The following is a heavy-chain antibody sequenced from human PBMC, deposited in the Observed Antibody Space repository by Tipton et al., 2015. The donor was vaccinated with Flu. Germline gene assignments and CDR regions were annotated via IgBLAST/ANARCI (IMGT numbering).Heavy chain of an antibody. Sequence: TLSLTCAVSGDSIYSHGYCWSWLRQPRGKGLEWSGYIYHSGSTYYNPSLKSRLTISVDRSKNQFSLKLTSVTAADTAVYYCARVDYGDYVQAFDIWGQGTLVTVSS. J-gene: IGHJ3*02. CDR1: GDSIYSHGYC. CDR3: ARVDYGDYVQAFDI. D-gene: IGHD4-17*01. V-gene: IGHV4-30-2*01. CDR2: IYHSGST.